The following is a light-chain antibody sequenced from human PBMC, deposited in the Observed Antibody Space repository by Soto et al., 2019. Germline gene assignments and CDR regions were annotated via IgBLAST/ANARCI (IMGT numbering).Light chain of an antibody. CDR3: QQYFEWPPMT. J-gene: IGKJ1*01. CDR1: ETVATN. V-gene: IGKV3-15*01. Sequence: EVVMTQSPATLSVSPGERATLSCRASETVATNLAWYQQKPGQAPRLLISGASTRAAGISDRFRGSGSGTEFTRTISSLRSEDSAIYYCQQYFEWPPMTFGQGTKVEI. CDR2: GAS.